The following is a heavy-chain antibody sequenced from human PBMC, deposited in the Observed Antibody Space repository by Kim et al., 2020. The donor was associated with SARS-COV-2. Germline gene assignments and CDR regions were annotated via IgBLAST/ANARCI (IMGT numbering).Heavy chain of an antibody. CDR3: ARSPRRRRIEGFDY. D-gene: IGHD2-15*01. Sequence: NPSLRSRVPISVDTSKNQFSLKLSSVTAADTAVYYCARSPRRRRIEGFDYWGQGTLVTVSS. J-gene: IGHJ4*02. V-gene: IGHV4-59*01.